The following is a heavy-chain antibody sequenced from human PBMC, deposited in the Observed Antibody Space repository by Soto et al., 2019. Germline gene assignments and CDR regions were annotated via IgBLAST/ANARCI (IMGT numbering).Heavy chain of an antibody. V-gene: IGHV3-48*03. Sequence: GGSLRLSCAASGFSFSGYGMNWVRQAPGKGLEWISYISSSGSLIYYADSLKGRFTISRDNAKNSLYLQMNSLRAEDTAVYYCATTVTTVDYWGQGTLVTVYS. CDR3: ATTVTTVDY. D-gene: IGHD4-17*01. CDR2: ISSSGSLI. J-gene: IGHJ4*02. CDR1: GFSFSGYG.